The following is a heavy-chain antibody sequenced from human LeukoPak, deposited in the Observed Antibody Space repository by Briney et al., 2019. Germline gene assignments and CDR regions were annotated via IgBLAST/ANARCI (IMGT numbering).Heavy chain of an antibody. CDR2: INTDGSST. D-gene: IGHD3-10*01. Sequence: GGSLRLSCAASGFTFSSYWMHWVRQAPGKGLVWVSRINTDGSSTSYADSVKGRFTISRGNAKNTLYLQMNSLRAEDTAVYYCARDGYYYGSGSDWGQGTLVTVSS. V-gene: IGHV3-74*01. CDR3: ARDGYYYGSGSD. J-gene: IGHJ4*02. CDR1: GFTFSSYW.